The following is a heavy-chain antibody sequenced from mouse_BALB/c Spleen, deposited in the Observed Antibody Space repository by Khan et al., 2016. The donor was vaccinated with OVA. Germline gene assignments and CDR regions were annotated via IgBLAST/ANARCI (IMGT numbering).Heavy chain of an antibody. J-gene: IGHJ4*01. CDR3: ARETAYYGNYEAMDY. D-gene: IGHD2-10*01. CDR2: IWAGGST. V-gene: IGHV2-9*02. CDR1: GFSLSNYG. Sequence: QVTLKESGPGLVAPSQSLSITCTVSGFSLSNYGVNWVRQPPGKGLEWLGIIWAGGSTNYNSALMSKLSIRKDNAKSQVFLKMNSLQTDDTAMYYCARETAYYGNYEAMDYWGQGTSVTVSS.